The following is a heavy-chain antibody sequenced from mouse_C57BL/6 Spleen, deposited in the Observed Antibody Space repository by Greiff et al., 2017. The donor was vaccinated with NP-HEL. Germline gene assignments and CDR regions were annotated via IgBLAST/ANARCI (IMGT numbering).Heavy chain of an antibody. CDR3: ARNPTGFDY. Sequence: QVQLQQSGAELMKPGASVKLSCKATGYTLTGYWIEWVKQRPGHGLEWIGEILPGSGSTNYTEKFKGKATFTADTSSNTAYLQLSRLTTEDSAIYYCARNPTGFDYWGQGTTLTVSS. CDR1: GYTLTGYW. D-gene: IGHD4-1*02. V-gene: IGHV1-9*01. J-gene: IGHJ2*01. CDR2: ILPGSGST.